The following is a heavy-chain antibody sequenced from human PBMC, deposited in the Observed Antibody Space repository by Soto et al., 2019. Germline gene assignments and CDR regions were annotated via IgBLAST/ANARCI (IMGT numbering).Heavy chain of an antibody. CDR1: GGTFSSYA. D-gene: IGHD3-10*01. CDR2: IIPIFGTA. CDR3: ARVVPLLWFGELTFYGMDV. Sequence: QVQLVQSGAEVKKPGSSVKVSCKASGGTFSSYAISWVRQAPGQGLEWMGGIIPIFGTANYAQKFQGRVTMTADESTSTAYMELSRLRSEDTAVYYCARVVPLLWFGELTFYGMDVWGQGTTVTVSS. V-gene: IGHV1-69*01. J-gene: IGHJ6*02.